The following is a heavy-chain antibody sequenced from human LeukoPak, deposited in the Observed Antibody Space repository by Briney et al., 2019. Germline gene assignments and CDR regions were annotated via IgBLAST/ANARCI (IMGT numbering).Heavy chain of an antibody. V-gene: IGHV3-23*01. D-gene: IGHD4-23*01. CDR1: GFTFSSYA. CDR2: ISGSGGST. CDR3: AKTTIITPYRFDP. Sequence: GGSLRLSCAASGFTFSSYAMSWVRQARENGLEWVSAISGSGGSTYYADSVKGRFTISRDNSKDTLYLQMNSLRAEDTAVYYCAKTTIITPYRFDPWGQGTLVTVSS. J-gene: IGHJ5*02.